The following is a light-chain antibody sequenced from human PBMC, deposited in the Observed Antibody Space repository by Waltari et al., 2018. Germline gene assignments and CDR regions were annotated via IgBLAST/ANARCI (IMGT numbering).Light chain of an antibody. J-gene: IGKJ2*01. V-gene: IGKV2-28*01. Sequence: IVMPHSPRALPVTPGEPASIFCRASQSSLQSNGYNYFDWYLQKPGQSPQLLIYWGSNRATGIPDRFSGSGSGTDFTLKISRVEAEDFAVYYCKQDLKSRLTFGEGTKVEIK. CDR3: KQDLKSRLT. CDR2: WGS. CDR1: QSSLQSNGYNY.